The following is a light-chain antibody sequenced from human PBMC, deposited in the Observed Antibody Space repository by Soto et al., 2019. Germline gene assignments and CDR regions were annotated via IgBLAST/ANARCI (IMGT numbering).Light chain of an antibody. CDR1: QSVRGY. V-gene: IGKV3-11*01. Sequence: EIVLTQSPATLSLSPGERATLSCRASQSVRGYLAWYQQKPGQAPRLVIFDASNSATGIPARFSGSGSGTDFTLIINSLEPEDFGVYYCQQRGNWPPTWTFGQGTNVEIK. J-gene: IGKJ1*01. CDR3: QQRGNWPPTWT. CDR2: DAS.